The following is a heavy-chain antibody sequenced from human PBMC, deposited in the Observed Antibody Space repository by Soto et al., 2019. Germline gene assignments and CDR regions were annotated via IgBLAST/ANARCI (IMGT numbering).Heavy chain of an antibody. Sequence: QVQLVQSGAEVKKPGASVKVSCKASGYTFTSYGISWVRQAPGQGLEWMGWISSYNGNTNYAQKLRGRVTMTTDTSQDKAYMELGRLRSGDTAVSYCARDCYLRPRTRENIVGATPPPSHVDYWGQGTLITVSS. J-gene: IGHJ4*02. CDR3: ARDCYLRPRTRENIVGATPPPSHVDY. CDR2: ISSYNGNT. CDR1: GYTFTSYG. D-gene: IGHD1-26*01. V-gene: IGHV1-18*01.